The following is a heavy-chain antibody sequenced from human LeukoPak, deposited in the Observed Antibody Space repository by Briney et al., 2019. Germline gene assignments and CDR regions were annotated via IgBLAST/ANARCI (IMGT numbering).Heavy chain of an antibody. J-gene: IGHJ4*02. CDR1: IESFSGYH. CDR3: ARTGYLGIDY. D-gene: IGHD5-12*01. Sequence: SETLSLTCAVYIESFSGYHWNWIRQTPGKGLEWIGSIYYSGSTYYNPSLKSRVTISVDTSKNQFSLKLSSVTAADTAVYYCARTGYLGIDYWGQGTLVTVSS. V-gene: IGHV4-34*01. CDR2: IYYSGST.